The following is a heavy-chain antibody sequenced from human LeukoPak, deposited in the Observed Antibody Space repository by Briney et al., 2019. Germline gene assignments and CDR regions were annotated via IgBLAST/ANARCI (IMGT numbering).Heavy chain of an antibody. D-gene: IGHD3-22*01. CDR2: IYSVNT. V-gene: IGHV3-53*01. CDR1: GFTVSSNS. CDR3: ARDLDYDSSGCDY. Sequence: PGGSLRLSCTVSGFTVSSNSMSWVRQAPGKGLEWVSFIYSVNTHYSDSVKGRFTISRDNAKNSLYLQMNSLRAEDTAVYYCARDLDYDSSGCDYWGQGTLVTVSS. J-gene: IGHJ4*02.